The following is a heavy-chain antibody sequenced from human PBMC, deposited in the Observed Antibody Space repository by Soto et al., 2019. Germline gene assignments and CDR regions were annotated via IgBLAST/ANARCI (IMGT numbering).Heavy chain of an antibody. Sequence: QVQLVESGGGEVQPGRSLTLSSAASGFTFSTSGMPWVRQTPGKGLEWVAVISCAGNNKFYSDSVRGRFRISRDNFKNTLTLQVNSQRADVRAVYSGAKYRQSDSDYYDYGYGIDVWGLGTRVTVSS. V-gene: IGHV3-30*18. CDR3: AKYRQSDSDYYDYGYGIDV. CDR2: ISCAGNNK. D-gene: IGHD5-12*01. CDR1: GFTFSTSG. J-gene: IGHJ6*02.